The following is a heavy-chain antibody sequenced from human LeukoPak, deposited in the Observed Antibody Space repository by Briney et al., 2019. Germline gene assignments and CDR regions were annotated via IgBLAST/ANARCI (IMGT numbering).Heavy chain of an antibody. V-gene: IGHV3-11*04. Sequence: GGSLRLSCAASGFTFSDYYMSWIRQAPGKGLEWVSYISSSGSTIYYADSVKGRFTISRDNAKNSLYLQMNSLRAEDTAVYYCARSPYPLLRAAGPDYWGQGTLVTVSS. CDR2: ISSSGSTI. J-gene: IGHJ4*02. D-gene: IGHD6-13*01. CDR1: GFTFSDYY. CDR3: ARSPYPLLRAAGPDY.